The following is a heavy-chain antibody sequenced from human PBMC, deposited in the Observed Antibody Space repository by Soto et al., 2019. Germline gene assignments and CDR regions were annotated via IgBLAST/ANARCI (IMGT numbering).Heavy chain of an antibody. D-gene: IGHD6-19*01. CDR3: ARWGSGWYYFDY. CDR1: GGSFSDYY. V-gene: IGHV4-34*01. Sequence: SETLSLTCAVYGGSFSDYYWSWIRQPPGKGLEWIGEINHSGSTNYNPSLKSRVTISVDTSKNQFSLKLSSVTAADTAVYYCARWGSGWYYFDYWGQGTLVTVS. J-gene: IGHJ4*02. CDR2: INHSGST.